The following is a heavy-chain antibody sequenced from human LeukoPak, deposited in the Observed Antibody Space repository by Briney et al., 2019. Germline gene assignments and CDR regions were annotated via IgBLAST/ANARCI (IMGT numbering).Heavy chain of an antibody. Sequence: GGSLRLSCAASGFTFSSYAMTWVRQAPGKGLEWVSTVSGSAGRTDYADSVKGRFTISRDNLKNTLYLQMNGLRAEDTAVYYCARLRSSSYYFDYWGQGTLVTVSS. CDR1: GFTFSSYA. CDR2: VSGSAGRT. D-gene: IGHD6-6*01. CDR3: ARLRSSSYYFDY. J-gene: IGHJ4*02. V-gene: IGHV3-23*01.